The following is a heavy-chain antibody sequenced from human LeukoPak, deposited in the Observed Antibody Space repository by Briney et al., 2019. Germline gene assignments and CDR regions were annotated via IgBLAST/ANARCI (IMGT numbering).Heavy chain of an antibody. D-gene: IGHD6-19*01. CDR1: GGSISSGGYY. Sequence: SETLSLTCTVSGGSISSGGYYWSWIRQHPGKGLEWIGYIYYSGSTYYNPSLKSRVTISVDTSKNQFPLKLSSVTAADTAVYYCARRGSGWSGNAFDIWGQGTMVTVSS. J-gene: IGHJ3*02. V-gene: IGHV4-31*03. CDR3: ARRGSGWSGNAFDI. CDR2: IYYSGST.